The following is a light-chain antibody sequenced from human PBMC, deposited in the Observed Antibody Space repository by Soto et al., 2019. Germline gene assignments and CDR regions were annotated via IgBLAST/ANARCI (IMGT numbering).Light chain of an antibody. CDR1: QSISSW. V-gene: IGKV1-5*01. Sequence: DLQMTQSPSTLSASVGDRVTITCRASQSISSWLAWYQQKPGKAPNLLIYDASYLESGVPSRFSGSGSGADFTLTISSLQPDDFATYYCQQYNSYPWTFGQGTKVEIK. CDR2: DAS. CDR3: QQYNSYPWT. J-gene: IGKJ1*01.